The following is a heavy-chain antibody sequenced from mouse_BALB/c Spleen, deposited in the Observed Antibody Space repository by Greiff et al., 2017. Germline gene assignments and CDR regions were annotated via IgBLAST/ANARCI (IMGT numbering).Heavy chain of an antibody. CDR2: ISTYYGDA. Sequence: QVQLQQSGAELVRPGVSVKISCKGSGYTFTDYAMHWVKQSHAKSLEWIGVISTYYGDASYNQKFKGKATMTVDKSSSTAYMELARLTSEDSAIYYCARELSSGSWLAYWGQGTLVTVSA. D-gene: IGHD3-1*01. J-gene: IGHJ3*01. CDR3: ARELSSGSWLAY. CDR1: GYTFTDYA. V-gene: IGHV1S137*01.